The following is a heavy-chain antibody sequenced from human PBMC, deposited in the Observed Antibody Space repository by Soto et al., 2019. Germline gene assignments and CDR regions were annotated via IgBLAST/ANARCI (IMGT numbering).Heavy chain of an antibody. CDR3: ARGRIIVAGGFDT. V-gene: IGHV1-8*01. CDR1: GYTFTSYD. Sequence: QVQLVQSGAEVKKPGASVKVSCKASGYTFTSYDIIWVRQATGQGLEWMGGMNPSTGNTDSAEKFQGRLTMTRNTSISTVYMELSSLTFEDTAVYYCARGRIIVAGGFDTWGQGTLVTVSS. J-gene: IGHJ5*02. CDR2: MNPSTGNT. D-gene: IGHD6-19*01.